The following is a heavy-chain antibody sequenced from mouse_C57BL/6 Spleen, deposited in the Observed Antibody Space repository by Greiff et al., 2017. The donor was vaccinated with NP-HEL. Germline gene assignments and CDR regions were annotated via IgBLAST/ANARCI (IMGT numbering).Heavy chain of an antibody. CDR1: GYTFTSYD. D-gene: IGHD2-1*01. CDR2: IYPGDGST. CDR3: ARPLYYGNLPFDY. J-gene: IGHJ2*01. V-gene: IGHV1-85*01. Sequence: QVQLQQSGPELVKPGASVKLSCKASGYTFTSYDINWVKQRPGQGLEWIGWIYPGDGSTKYNEKFKGKATFTVDTSSSTAYTELHSLTSEDSAVAFCARPLYYGNLPFDYWGQGTTLTVSS.